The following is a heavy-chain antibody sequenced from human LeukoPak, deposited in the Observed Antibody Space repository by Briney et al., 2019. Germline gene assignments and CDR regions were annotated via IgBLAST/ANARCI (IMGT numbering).Heavy chain of an antibody. V-gene: IGHV4-34*01. CDR1: GGSFSGYY. CDR3: ARGSRNYDFWTGKPKAFDY. CDR2: INHSGST. Sequence: MPSETLSLTCTVYGGSFSGYYWSWIRQPPGKGLEWIGEINHSGSTNYNPSLKSRVTISVDTSKNQFSLKLSSVTAADTAVYYCARGSRNYDFWTGKPKAFDYWGQGTLVTVSS. J-gene: IGHJ4*02. D-gene: IGHD3-3*01.